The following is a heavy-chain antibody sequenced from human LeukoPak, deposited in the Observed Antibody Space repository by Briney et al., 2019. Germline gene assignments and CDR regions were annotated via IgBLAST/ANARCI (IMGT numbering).Heavy chain of an antibody. Sequence: SETLSLTCTVSGGSISSSSYYWGWIRQPPGKGLEWIGSIYYSGSTYYNPSLKSRVTISVDTSKNQFSLKLSSVTAADTAVYYCARVPSEDDYGDYVWFDPWGQGTLVTVSS. V-gene: IGHV4-39*01. CDR1: GGSISSSSYY. D-gene: IGHD4-17*01. J-gene: IGHJ5*02. CDR2: IYYSGST. CDR3: ARVPSEDDYGDYVWFDP.